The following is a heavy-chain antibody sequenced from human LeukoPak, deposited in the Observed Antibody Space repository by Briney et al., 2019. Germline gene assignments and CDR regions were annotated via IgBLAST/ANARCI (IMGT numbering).Heavy chain of an antibody. J-gene: IGHJ4*02. CDR2: INPNSGGT. CDR1: GYTFTGYY. Sequence: ASVKVSCKASGYTFTGYYMHWVRQAPGQGLEWMGWINPNSGGTNYAQKFQGWVTMTRDTSISTAYMELSRLRSDDTAVYYCARDRIVVVPAAMGAYYFDYWGQGTLVTVSS. CDR3: ARDRIVVVPAAMGAYYFDY. V-gene: IGHV1-2*04. D-gene: IGHD2-2*01.